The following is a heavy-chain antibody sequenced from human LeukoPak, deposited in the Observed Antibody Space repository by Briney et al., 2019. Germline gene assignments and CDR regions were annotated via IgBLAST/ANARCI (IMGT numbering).Heavy chain of an antibody. CDR2: ISYDGRNK. Sequence: GRSLRLSCAASGFTFSNYAMHWVRQAPGKGLEWMSVISYDGRNKYFADSVKGRFTLSRDNSKNTLYLQMNSLRVEDTAVYYCAKSGLNRFDYWGQGTLVTVSS. D-gene: IGHD2-15*01. J-gene: IGHJ4*02. CDR1: GFTFSNYA. CDR3: AKSGLNRFDY. V-gene: IGHV3-30-3*02.